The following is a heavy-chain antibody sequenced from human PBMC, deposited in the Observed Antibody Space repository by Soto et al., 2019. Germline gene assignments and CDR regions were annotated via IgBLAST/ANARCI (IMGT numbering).Heavy chain of an antibody. CDR1: GFTFSTYD. V-gene: IGHV3-23*01. Sequence: EVQLLESGGGLVQPGGSLRLSCAASGFTFSTYDMIWVRQAPGKGLEWVSDIRGRGNSAFYADSVKGRFTISRDNSNNILYLQMNNLRADDTAVYYCAREAPLAGTNYFDFWGQGTLVTVSS. CDR3: AREAPLAGTNYFDF. D-gene: IGHD1-1*01. J-gene: IGHJ4*02. CDR2: IRGRGNSA.